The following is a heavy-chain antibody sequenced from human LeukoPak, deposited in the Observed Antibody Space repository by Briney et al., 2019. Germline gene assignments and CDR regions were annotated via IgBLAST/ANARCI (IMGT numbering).Heavy chain of an antibody. CDR3: TRRGDSSSWYVLDY. V-gene: IGHV3-73*01. Sequence: GGSLRLSCSASGFTFRKHNMNWVRQASGKGQEWVGRIRSKANSYATAYAASVKGRFTISRDDSKNTAYLQMNSLKTEDTAVYYCTRRGDSSSWYVLDYWDQGTLVTVSS. D-gene: IGHD6-13*01. CDR2: IRSKANSYAT. CDR1: GFTFRKHN. J-gene: IGHJ4*02.